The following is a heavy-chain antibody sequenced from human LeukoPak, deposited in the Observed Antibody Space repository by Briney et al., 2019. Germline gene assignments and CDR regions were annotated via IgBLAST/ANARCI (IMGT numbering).Heavy chain of an antibody. D-gene: IGHD5-24*01. CDR2: ISADGGST. V-gene: IGHV3-43*02. J-gene: IGHJ4*02. CDR1: GFLFDDYA. CDR3: AREQFSHTSNYFDN. Sequence: GGSLRLSCAASGFLFDDYAMHWVRQAPGKGLEWVSLISADGGSTFYADSVKGRFTISRDNNNNSLSLQMNSLTTEDTAFYYCAREQFSHTSNYFDNWGQGLLVTVSS.